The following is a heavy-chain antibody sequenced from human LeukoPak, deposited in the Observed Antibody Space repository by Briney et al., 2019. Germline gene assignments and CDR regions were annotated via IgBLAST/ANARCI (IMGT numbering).Heavy chain of an antibody. CDR2: IYYTGST. CDR3: ARQKYCYGSGFVD. V-gene: IGHV4-39*01. J-gene: IGHJ4*02. CDR1: GGSISSSTHY. D-gene: IGHD3-10*01. Sequence: PSETLSLTCTAAGGSISSSTHYWGWIRQPPGKGLEWIGTIYYTGSTYYNPSLRSRVTISADTSKNQFSLKLSSVTAADTAFYYCARQKYCYGSGFVDWGRGTLVTVSS.